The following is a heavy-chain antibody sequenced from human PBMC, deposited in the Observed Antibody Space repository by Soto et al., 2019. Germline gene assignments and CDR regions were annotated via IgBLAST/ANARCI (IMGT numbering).Heavy chain of an antibody. D-gene: IGHD4-4*01. V-gene: IGHV1-2*02. CDR2: ISPKSDDT. CDR3: ARKHSLDYIRWGLDP. CDR1: GYPFSDNQ. Sequence: ASVKVSCKASGYPFSDNQIHWLRRAPGQGLEWVGRISPKSDDTNYAQKFQGRVTMTRDTSIDTAYLELTGLTSDDTATYYCARKHSLDYIRWGLDPWGQGTLVTVSS. J-gene: IGHJ5*02.